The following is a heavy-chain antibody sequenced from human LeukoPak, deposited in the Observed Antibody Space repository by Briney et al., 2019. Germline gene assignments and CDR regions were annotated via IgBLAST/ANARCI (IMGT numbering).Heavy chain of an antibody. Sequence: PVGSLRLSRAAPGFTFSSYSMNWVRQAPGKGLEWVSYISSSSTIYYADSVKGRFTISRDNAKNSLYLQMNSLRAEDTAVYYCARDPIAAAGYDAFDIWGQGTMVTVSS. V-gene: IGHV3-48*01. CDR3: ARDPIAAAGYDAFDI. CDR1: GFTFSSYS. J-gene: IGHJ3*02. CDR2: ISSSSTI. D-gene: IGHD6-13*01.